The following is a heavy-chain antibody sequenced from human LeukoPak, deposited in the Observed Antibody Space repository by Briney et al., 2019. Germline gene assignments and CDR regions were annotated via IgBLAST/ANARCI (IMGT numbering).Heavy chain of an antibody. CDR3: ARDRHSTRGTSCFDY. V-gene: IGHV3-21*01. D-gene: IGHD2-2*01. CDR1: GFTFSSYS. Sequence: PGGSLRLSCAASGFTFSSYSMNWVRQAPGKGLEWVSSISSSSSYIYYADSVKGRFTISRDNAKNSLYLQMNSLRAEDTAVYYCARDRHSTRGTSCFDYWGQGTLVTVSS. CDR2: ISSSSSYI. J-gene: IGHJ4*02.